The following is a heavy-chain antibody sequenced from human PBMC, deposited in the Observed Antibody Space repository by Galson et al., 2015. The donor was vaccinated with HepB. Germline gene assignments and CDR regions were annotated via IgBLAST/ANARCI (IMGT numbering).Heavy chain of an antibody. CDR1: GFTFSNYA. V-gene: IGHV3-23*01. CDR3: AKNSGYVGYYYYMDV. Sequence: SLRLSCAASGFTFSNYAMTWVRQPPGKGLERVSVISASGDSTYYADSVKGRFTISRDISKNTLYLLMSSLRAEDTAIYYCAKNSGYVGYYYYMDVWGKGTTVTVS. D-gene: IGHD5-12*01. CDR2: ISASGDST. J-gene: IGHJ6*03.